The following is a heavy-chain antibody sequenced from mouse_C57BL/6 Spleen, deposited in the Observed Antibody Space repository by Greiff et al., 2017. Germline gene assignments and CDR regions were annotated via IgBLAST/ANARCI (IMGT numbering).Heavy chain of an antibody. J-gene: IGHJ4*01. CDR2: INPGSGGT. CDR3: ARQGTLYAMDY. Sequence: VMLVESGAELVRPGTSVKVSCKASGYAFTNYLIEWVKQRPGQGLEWIGVINPGSGGTNYNEKFKGKATLTADKSSSTAYMQLSSLTSEDSAVYFCARQGTLYAMDYWGQGTSVTVSS. D-gene: IGHD3-3*01. CDR1: GYAFTNYL. V-gene: IGHV1-54*01.